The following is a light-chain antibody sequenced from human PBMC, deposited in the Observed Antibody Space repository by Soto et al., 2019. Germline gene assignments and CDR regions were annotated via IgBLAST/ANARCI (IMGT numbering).Light chain of an antibody. V-gene: IGKV3-11*01. CDR3: QQRGYWPLT. CDR2: DTS. Sequence: EIVLTQSPATLSLSPGERATLSCRASQSVTSYLAWYQQKPGQVPRLLIYDTSNRATGIPARFSGSGSGTDFTLTISSLEPEGFAVYYCQQRGYWPLTFGGGTKLEIK. CDR1: QSVTSY. J-gene: IGKJ4*01.